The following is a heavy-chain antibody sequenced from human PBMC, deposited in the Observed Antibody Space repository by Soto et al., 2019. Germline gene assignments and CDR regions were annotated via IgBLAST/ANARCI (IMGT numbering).Heavy chain of an antibody. CDR3: ARGGSIFGVVPNNWFDP. D-gene: IGHD3-3*01. CDR1: GGTFSSCT. J-gene: IGHJ5*02. V-gene: IGHV1-69*02. CDR2: IIPILGIA. Sequence: SVKVSCKASGGTFSSCTIIWVRQAPGQGLEWMGRIIPILGIANYAQKFQGRVTITADKSTSTAYMELSSLRSEDTAVYYCARGGSIFGVVPNNWFDPWGQGTLFTVS.